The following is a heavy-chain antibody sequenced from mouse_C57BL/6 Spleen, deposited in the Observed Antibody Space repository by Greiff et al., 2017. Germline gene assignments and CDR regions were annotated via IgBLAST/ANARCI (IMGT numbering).Heavy chain of an antibody. J-gene: IGHJ1*03. V-gene: IGHV1-26*01. CDR3: ARVLYYYGSSYDWYFDV. Sequence: EVQLQQSGPELVKPGASVKISCKASGYTFTDYYMNWVKQSHGKSLEWIGDINPNNGGTSYNQKFKGKATLTVDKSSSTAYMELRSLTSEDSAVYYCARVLYYYGSSYDWYFDVWGTGTTVTVSS. D-gene: IGHD1-1*01. CDR1: GYTFTDYY. CDR2: INPNNGGT.